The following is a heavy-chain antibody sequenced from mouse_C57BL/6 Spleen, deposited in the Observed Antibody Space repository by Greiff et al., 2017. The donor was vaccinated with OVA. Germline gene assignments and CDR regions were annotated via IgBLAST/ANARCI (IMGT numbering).Heavy chain of an antibody. D-gene: IGHD1-2*01. CDR2: ISSGSSTI. J-gene: IGHJ4*01. CDR1: GFTFSDYG. CDR3: ASHYYESYYAMDY. Sequence: EVKLMESGGGLVKPGGSLKLSCAASGFTFSDYGMHWVRQAPEKGLEWVAYISSGSSTIYYADTVKGRFTISRDNAKNTLFLQMTSLRSEDTAMYYCASHYYESYYAMDYWGQGTSVTVSS. V-gene: IGHV5-17*01.